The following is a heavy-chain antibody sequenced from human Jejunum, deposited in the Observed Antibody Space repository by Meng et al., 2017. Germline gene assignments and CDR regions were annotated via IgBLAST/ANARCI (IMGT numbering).Heavy chain of an antibody. D-gene: IGHD1-26*01. J-gene: IGHJ4*02. CDR1: GYWFTKCW. Sequence: GESLKISCKTSGYWFTKCWIGWVRQMPGEGLEWMGIIYPGDSDTRYSPSFRGLVTISADYSSSTAYLQWASLEASDTAMYYCARATSGVSGPYNFDFWGQGTLVTVSS. V-gene: IGHV5-51*01. CDR3: ARATSGVSGPYNFDF. CDR2: IYPGDSDT.